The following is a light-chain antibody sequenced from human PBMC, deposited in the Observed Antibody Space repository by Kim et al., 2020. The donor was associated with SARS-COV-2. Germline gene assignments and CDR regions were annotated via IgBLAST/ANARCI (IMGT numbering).Light chain of an antibody. CDR3: QSYDSSLSVV. CDR1: SANIGAGYD. V-gene: IGLV1-40*01. Sequence: GQCVTISCTGSSANIGAGYDVHWYQQLPGTAPKLLIYGNSNRPSGVPDRFSGSKSGTSASLAITGLQAEDEADYYCQSYDSSLSVVFGGGTQLTVL. J-gene: IGLJ2*01. CDR2: GNS.